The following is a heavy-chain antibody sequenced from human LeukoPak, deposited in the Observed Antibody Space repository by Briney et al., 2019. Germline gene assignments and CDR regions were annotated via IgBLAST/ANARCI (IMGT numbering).Heavy chain of an antibody. D-gene: IGHD2-21*02. J-gene: IGHJ4*02. CDR3: AREGFRVTLDQ. CDR2: ISSGATT. CDR1: GFAVSSNY. V-gene: IGHV3-66*01. Sequence: GGSLRLSCVVSGFAVSSNYMSWVRQAPGKGLEWVSVISSGATTNNAESVKGRFSTSRDNAKNTLFLQMNSLRVEDTAVYYCAREGFRVTLDQWGQGTLVTVSS.